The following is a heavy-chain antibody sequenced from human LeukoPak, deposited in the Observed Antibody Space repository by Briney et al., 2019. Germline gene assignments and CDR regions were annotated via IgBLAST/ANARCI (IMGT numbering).Heavy chain of an antibody. CDR3: ARDLELERNRWNYFES. CDR2: IHYSGDT. D-gene: IGHD1-1*01. Sequence: PSETLSLTCTVSGGSISSFFWSWIRQPPGKGLEWIGSIHYSGDTKYNPSLKSRVSLSVDTSKQRFSLRLSSVTPADTAVYYCARDLELERNRWNYFESWGQGTLVTVSS. CDR1: GGSISSFF. J-gene: IGHJ4*02. V-gene: IGHV4-59*01.